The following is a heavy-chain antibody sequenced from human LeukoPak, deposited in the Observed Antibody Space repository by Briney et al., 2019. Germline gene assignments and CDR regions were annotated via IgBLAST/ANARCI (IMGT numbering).Heavy chain of an antibody. D-gene: IGHD5-12*01. CDR3: ATLVADHFDY. Sequence: GGSLRLSCAASGFTFDDYAMHWVRQAPGKGLEWVSGISWNSGSIGYADSVKGRFTISRDNAKNSPYLQMNSLRAEDTALYYCATLVADHFDYWGQGTLVTVSS. V-gene: IGHV3-9*01. CDR2: ISWNSGSI. CDR1: GFTFDDYA. J-gene: IGHJ4*02.